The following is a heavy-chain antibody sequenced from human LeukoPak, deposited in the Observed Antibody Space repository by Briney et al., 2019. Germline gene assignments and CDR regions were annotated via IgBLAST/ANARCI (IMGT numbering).Heavy chain of an antibody. CDR3: ARSVAVPGTEIDF. V-gene: IGHV4-59*01. CDR2: IYYSGST. J-gene: IGHJ4*02. D-gene: IGHD6-19*01. CDR1: AGSISGYY. Sequence: SETLSLTCNVSAGSISGYYWTWIRQPPGQGLEWLGHIYYSGSTKYNPPLTSRVTISLDTSKNQLPLVLSSVTAADTAVYYCARSVAVPGTEIDFWGQGTLVTVSS.